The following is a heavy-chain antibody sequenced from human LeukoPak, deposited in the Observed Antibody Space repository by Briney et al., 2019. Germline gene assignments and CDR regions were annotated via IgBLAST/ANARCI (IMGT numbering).Heavy chain of an antibody. D-gene: IGHD1-1*01. J-gene: IGHJ6*02. CDR3: ARDGGVERPAWYYYGMDV. Sequence: ASVKVSCKASGYTFTCYGISWVRQAPGQGLEWMGWISAYNGNTNYAQKLQGRVTMTTDTSTSTAYMELRSLRSDDTAVYYCARDGGVERPAWYYYGMDVWGQGTTVTVSS. CDR1: GYTFTCYG. V-gene: IGHV1-18*01. CDR2: ISAYNGNT.